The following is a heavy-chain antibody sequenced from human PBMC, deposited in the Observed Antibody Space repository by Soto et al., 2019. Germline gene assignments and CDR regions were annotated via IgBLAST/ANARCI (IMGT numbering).Heavy chain of an antibody. J-gene: IGHJ4*02. D-gene: IGHD6-19*01. CDR3: ARGSSGWYLFDY. V-gene: IGHV1-18*04. CDR2: ISAYNGHT. Sequence: QVPLVQSGAEVKKPGASVKVSCRSSGYTFTNYGINWVRQAPGQGLEWMGWISAYNGHTNYAQMLQGRVTMTTDTSTSTAYMELRSLRSEDTAVYYCARGSSGWYLFDYWGQGTLVTVSS. CDR1: GYTFTNYG.